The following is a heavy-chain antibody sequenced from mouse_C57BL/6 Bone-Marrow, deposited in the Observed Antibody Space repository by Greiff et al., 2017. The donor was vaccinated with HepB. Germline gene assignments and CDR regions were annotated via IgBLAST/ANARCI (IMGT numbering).Heavy chain of an antibody. Sequence: EVQLQQSGPELVKPGASVKISCKASGYTFTDYYMNWVKQSHGKSLEWIGDINPNNGGTSYNQKFKGKATLTVDKSSSTAYMELRSLTSEDSAVYYCAPNGNYFDYWGQGTTLTVSS. CDR3: APNGNYFDY. V-gene: IGHV1-26*01. J-gene: IGHJ2*01. CDR2: INPNNGGT. D-gene: IGHD2-1*01. CDR1: GYTFTDYY.